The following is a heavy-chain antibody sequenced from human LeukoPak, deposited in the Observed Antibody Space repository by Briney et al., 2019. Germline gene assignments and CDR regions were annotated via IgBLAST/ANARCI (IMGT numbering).Heavy chain of an antibody. D-gene: IGHD2-2*01. CDR2: IYYSGST. Sequence: SETLSLTCTVSGGSISSGGYYWSWIRQQPGKGLEWIGYIYYSGSTYYNPSLKSRVTISVDTSRNQFSLRLSSVTAADTAVYYCARRSEYHWFDPWGQGTLVTVSS. CDR3: ARRSEYHWFDP. CDR1: GGSISSGGYY. J-gene: IGHJ5*02. V-gene: IGHV4-31*03.